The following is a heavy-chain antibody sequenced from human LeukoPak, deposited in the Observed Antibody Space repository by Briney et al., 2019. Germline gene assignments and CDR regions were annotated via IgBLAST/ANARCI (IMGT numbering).Heavy chain of an antibody. J-gene: IGHJ6*03. CDR3: ARVRSEGNYREYYYYYMDV. V-gene: IGHV3-7*01. Sequence: LAGGSLRLSCAASGFTFSSYWMSWVRQAPGKGLEWVANIKQDGSEKYYVDSVKGRFTISRDNAMNSLYLQMNSLRAEDTAVYYCARVRSEGNYREYYYYYMDVWGKGTTVTVSS. D-gene: IGHD4-11*01. CDR2: IKQDGSEK. CDR1: GFTFSSYW.